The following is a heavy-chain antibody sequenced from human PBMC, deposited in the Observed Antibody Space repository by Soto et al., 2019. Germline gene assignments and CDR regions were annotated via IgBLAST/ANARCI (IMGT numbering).Heavy chain of an antibody. V-gene: IGHV4-31*03. D-gene: IGHD3-22*01. Sequence: NPSETLSLTCTVSGGSISSGGYYWSWIRQHPGKGLEWIGYIYYSGSTYYNPSLKSRVTISVDTSKNQFSLKLSSVTAADTAVYYCARSSSSMFLGYDSSGYYYPFDYWGQGTLVTVSS. CDR2: IYYSGST. J-gene: IGHJ4*02. CDR3: ARSSSSMFLGYDSSGYYYPFDY. CDR1: GGSISSGGYY.